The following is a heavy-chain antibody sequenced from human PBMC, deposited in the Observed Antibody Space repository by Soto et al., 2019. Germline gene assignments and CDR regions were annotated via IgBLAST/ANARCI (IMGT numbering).Heavy chain of an antibody. J-gene: IGHJ5*02. CDR3: ARHRGGCFAGDCLNYLDP. V-gene: IGHV4-59*08. D-gene: IGHD2-21*01. Sequence: QVQLQESGPGLVKPSETLSLTCTVSGGSINNFYWSWIRQSPDKGLEWIGYIYYSGNTNYSPSFRSPVIMSVATSKNQVSLNLTSVTAADTAVYYCARHRGGCFAGDCLNYLDPWGQGIQVTVSS. CDR2: IYYSGNT. CDR1: GGSINNFY.